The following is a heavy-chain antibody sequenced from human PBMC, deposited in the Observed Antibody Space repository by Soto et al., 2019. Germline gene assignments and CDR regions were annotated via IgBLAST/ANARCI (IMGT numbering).Heavy chain of an antibody. CDR3: AHSRNLITEDAQVGDFDY. Sequence: QINLKESGPTLVKPTQPLTLTCSFSGFSLTTAGVGVRWVRQSPGEALEWLALIYWDDDERYRPSLKTRLTITKDTSKNQVVLKMTNMAPVDTATYYCAHSRNLITEDAQVGDFDYWGQGTLVTVSS. CDR1: GFSLTTAGVG. V-gene: IGHV2-5*02. CDR2: IYWDDDE. D-gene: IGHD3-10*01. J-gene: IGHJ4*02.